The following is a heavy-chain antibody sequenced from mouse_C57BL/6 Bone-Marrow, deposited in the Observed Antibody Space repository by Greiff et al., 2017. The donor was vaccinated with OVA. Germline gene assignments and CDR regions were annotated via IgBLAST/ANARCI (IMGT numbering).Heavy chain of an antibody. CDR2: IYPGSGST. V-gene: IGHV1-55*01. CDR3: AKYYGSRGAMDY. CDR1: GYTFTSYW. Sequence: QVQLQQSGAELVKPGASVKMSCKASGYTFTSYWITWVKQRPGQGLEWIGDIYPGSGSTNYNEKFKSKATLTVDTSSSTAYMQLSSLTSEDSAVYDCAKYYGSRGAMDYWGQGTAVTVSS. D-gene: IGHD1-1*01. J-gene: IGHJ4*01.